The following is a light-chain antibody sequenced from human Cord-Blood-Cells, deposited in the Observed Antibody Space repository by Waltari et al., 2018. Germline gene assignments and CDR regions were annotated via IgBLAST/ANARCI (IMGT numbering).Light chain of an antibody. V-gene: IGKV1D-12*01. CDR2: AAS. Sequence: DIQMTQSPSSVSASVGDRVTITCRASQGISSWLAWYQHKPGEAPKLLIYAASSLQSGVPSTLIGSGSETDFTLTISSLQPEDFATYYCQQANSFPLTFGGGTKVEIK. J-gene: IGKJ4*01. CDR3: QQANSFPLT. CDR1: QGISSW.